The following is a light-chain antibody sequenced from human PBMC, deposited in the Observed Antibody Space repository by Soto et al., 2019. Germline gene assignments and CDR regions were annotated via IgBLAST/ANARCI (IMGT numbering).Light chain of an antibody. Sequence: QFVLIQPPSACGSPGQAVTVSCTGTSSDGGGYNSVSGYQPHPHKAPKLTIYDVRPRPTGVPDRFSGSKSGNTASLTVSGLQAEDEADYYCTSPAATHTVFRTGTQVTGL. CDR1: SSDGGGYNS. V-gene: IGLV2-8*01. CDR2: DVR. J-gene: IGLJ1*01. CDR3: TSPAATHTV.